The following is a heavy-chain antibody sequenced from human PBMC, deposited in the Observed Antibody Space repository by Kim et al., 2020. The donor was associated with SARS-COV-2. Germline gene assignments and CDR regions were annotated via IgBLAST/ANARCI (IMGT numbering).Heavy chain of an antibody. V-gene: IGHV4-31*03. CDR1: GGSISSGGYY. D-gene: IGHD3-10*01. J-gene: IGHJ4*02. CDR2: IYYSGST. CDR3: ARAPYYYGSGSYTYFDY. Sequence: SETLSLICTVSGGSISSGGYYWSWIRQHPGKGLEWIGYIYYSGSTYYNPSLKSRVTISVDTSKNQFSLKLSSVTAADTAVYYCARAPYYYGSGSYTYFDYWGQGTLVTVSS.